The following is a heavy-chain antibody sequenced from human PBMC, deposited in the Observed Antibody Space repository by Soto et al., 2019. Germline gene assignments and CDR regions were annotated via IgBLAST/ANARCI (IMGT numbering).Heavy chain of an antibody. J-gene: IGHJ6*02. CDR2: IWYDGSNK. Sequence: QVQLVESGGGVVQPGRSLRLSCAASGFTFSSYGMHWVRQAPGKGLEWVAVIWYDGSNKYYADSVKGRFTISRDNSKNTLYLQMNSLRAEDTAVYYCARDLWVGEMATMYYYYGMDVWGQGTTVTVSS. D-gene: IGHD5-12*01. CDR1: GFTFSSYG. V-gene: IGHV3-33*01. CDR3: ARDLWVGEMATMYYYYGMDV.